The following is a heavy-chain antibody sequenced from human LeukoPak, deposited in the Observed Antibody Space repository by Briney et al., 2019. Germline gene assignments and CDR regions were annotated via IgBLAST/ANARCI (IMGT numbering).Heavy chain of an antibody. Sequence: GGSLRLSCAASGFTFSTYWMAWDRQAPGKGLEWVANIKEDESAKHQADSVKGRFTISRDNAQNSVYLQMSSLRGEDTAVYYCARDVGGSLDYWGQGTLVTVSS. V-gene: IGHV3-7*01. CDR3: ARDVGGSLDY. CDR1: GFTFSTYW. D-gene: IGHD1-26*01. CDR2: IKEDESAK. J-gene: IGHJ4*02.